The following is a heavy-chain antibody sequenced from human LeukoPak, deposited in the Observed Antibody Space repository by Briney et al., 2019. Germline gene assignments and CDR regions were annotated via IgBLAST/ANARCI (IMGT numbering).Heavy chain of an antibody. D-gene: IGHD5-12*01. CDR1: GGSISSYY. Sequence: PSETLSLTCTVSGGSISSYYWSWIRQPAGKGLEWIGRIYTSGSTNYNPSLKSRVTISVDTSKNQFSLKLSSVTAADTAVYYCARKPDPYSGYDLPDAFDIWGQGTMVTVSS. CDR3: ARKPDPYSGYDLPDAFDI. CDR2: IYTSGST. V-gene: IGHV4-4*07. J-gene: IGHJ3*02.